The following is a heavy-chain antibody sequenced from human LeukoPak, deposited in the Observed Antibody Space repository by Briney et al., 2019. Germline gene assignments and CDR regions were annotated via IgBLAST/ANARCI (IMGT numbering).Heavy chain of an antibody. CDR3: ARVSYYPHDAFDI. J-gene: IGHJ3*02. D-gene: IGHD2-8*01. CDR1: GFTFSSYW. Sequence: GGSLRLSCAASGFTFSSYWMNWVRQAPGVGLEWVAKIKQDGSEKYYVDSVKGRFTISRDNAKNSLYLQMNSLRAEDTALYYCARVSYYPHDAFDIWGQGTMVTVSS. CDR2: IKQDGSEK. V-gene: IGHV3-7*01.